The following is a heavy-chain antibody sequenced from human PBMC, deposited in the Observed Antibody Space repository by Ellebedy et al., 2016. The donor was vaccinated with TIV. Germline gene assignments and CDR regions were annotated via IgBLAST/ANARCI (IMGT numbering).Heavy chain of an antibody. CDR2: INHSGST. CDR1: GGSFSGYY. Sequence: MPGGSLRLSCAVYGGSFSGYYWSWIRQPPGKGLEWIGEINHSGSTNYNPSLKSRVTISVDTSKNQFSLKLSSVTAADPAVYYCARQMVDATLRDNWGQGTLVTVSS. V-gene: IGHV4-34*01. J-gene: IGHJ4*02. CDR3: ARQMVDATLRDN. D-gene: IGHD2-15*01.